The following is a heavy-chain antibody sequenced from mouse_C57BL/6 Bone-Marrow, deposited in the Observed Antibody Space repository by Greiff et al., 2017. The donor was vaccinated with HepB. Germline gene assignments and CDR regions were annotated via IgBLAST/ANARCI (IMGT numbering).Heavy chain of an antibody. J-gene: IGHJ2*01. CDR2: IDPSDSYT. CDR1: GYTFTSYW. D-gene: IGHD6-5*01. CDR3: ASEERAYGNFDY. Sequence: QVQLQQPGAELVMPGASVKLSCKASGYTFTSYWMHSVKQRPGQGLEWIGEIDPSDSYTNYNQKFKGKSTLTVDKSSSTAYMQLSSLTSEDSAVYYCASEERAYGNFDYWGQSATLTASS. V-gene: IGHV1-69*01.